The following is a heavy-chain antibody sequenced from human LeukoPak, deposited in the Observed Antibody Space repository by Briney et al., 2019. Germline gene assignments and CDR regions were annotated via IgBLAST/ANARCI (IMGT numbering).Heavy chain of an antibody. Sequence: PGGSLRLSCAASGFTFSDYYMSWIRQAPGKGLEWVSYISSSGSTIYYADSVKGRFTISRDNAKNSLYLQMNSLRAEDTAVYYCAKALDYYDSSGYSPFDYWGQGTLVTVSS. CDR2: ISSSGSTI. CDR3: AKALDYYDSSGYSPFDY. V-gene: IGHV3-11*01. D-gene: IGHD3-22*01. J-gene: IGHJ4*02. CDR1: GFTFSDYY.